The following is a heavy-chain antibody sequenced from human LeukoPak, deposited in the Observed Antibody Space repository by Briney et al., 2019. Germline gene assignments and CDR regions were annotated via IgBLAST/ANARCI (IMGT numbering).Heavy chain of an antibody. CDR3: ARAPTRHLLGRDAFDL. D-gene: IGHD2-15*01. Sequence: GASVKVSCKASGYTLTNYGLHWVRQAPGQGPEWMGWINPHNGNTNNAQKFQARVTMTTDTSTNTAYMQVRSLRSDDTAVYYCARAPTRHLLGRDAFDLWGQGTMVIVST. J-gene: IGHJ3*01. CDR2: INPHNGNT. V-gene: IGHV1-18*01. CDR1: GYTLTNYG.